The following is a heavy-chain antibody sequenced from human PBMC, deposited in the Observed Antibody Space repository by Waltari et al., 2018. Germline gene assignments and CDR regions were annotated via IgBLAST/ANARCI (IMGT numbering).Heavy chain of an antibody. CDR3: ARESAFSTSWYPGFDP. CDR2: IKSNGGDT. D-gene: IGHD2-2*01. Sequence: QVQLVQSGAEVKKPGASVKVSCKASGYTLTSYYMHWVRQAPGQGLEWMGRIKSNGGDTNEERKCQERVTMSRDTSVNTVYRVVGRLTSDDTAVYFCARESAFSTSWYPGFDPWGQGTLVTVAS. CDR1: GYTLTSYY. J-gene: IGHJ5*02. V-gene: IGHV1-2*06.